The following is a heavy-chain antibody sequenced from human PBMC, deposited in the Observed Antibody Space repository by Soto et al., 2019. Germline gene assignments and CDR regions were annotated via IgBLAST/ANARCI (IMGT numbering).Heavy chain of an antibody. D-gene: IGHD2-21*02. J-gene: IGHJ4*02. V-gene: IGHV4-4*07. CDR1: GVSVRSYT. CDR3: ARDGMTTGDT. Sequence: SETLSLTCIVSGVSVRSYTWSWVRQPANKGLEWIGRVFSSVSATYNPSLKSRVSISMDTPENRISLKLDSVTAADEGVYFCARDGMTTGDTWGPGTLVTVYS. CDR2: VFSSVSA.